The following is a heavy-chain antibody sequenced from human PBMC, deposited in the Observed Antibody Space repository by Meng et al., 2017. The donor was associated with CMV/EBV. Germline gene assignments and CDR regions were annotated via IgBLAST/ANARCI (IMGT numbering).Heavy chain of an antibody. V-gene: IGHV1-18*01. J-gene: IGHJ4*02. D-gene: IGHD3-22*01. CDR3: ARDYSPRITMIVVAQLGY. CDR2: ISAYNGNT. CDR1: GYTFTSYG. Sequence: ASVKVSCKASGYTFTSYGISWVRQAPGQGLEWMGWISAYNGNTNYAQKLQGRVTMTTDTSTSTAYMELRSLRSDDTAVYYCARDYSPRITMIVVAQLGYWGQGTLVTVSS.